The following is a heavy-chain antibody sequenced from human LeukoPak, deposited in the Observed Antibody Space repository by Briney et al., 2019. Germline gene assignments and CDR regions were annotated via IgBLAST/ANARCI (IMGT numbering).Heavy chain of an antibody. J-gene: IGHJ5*02. CDR2: MNPNSGNT. CDR3: AKLGIGSTTRAWFDP. CDR1: GYTFTSYD. D-gene: IGHD1-26*01. V-gene: IGHV1-8*01. Sequence: ASVRVSCKASGYTFTSYDINWVRQATGQGLEWMGWMNPNSGNTGSAQKFQGRVTMTRETSINTAYMELSRLRSDDTAVYYCAKLGIGSTTRAWFDPWGQGTLVTVSS.